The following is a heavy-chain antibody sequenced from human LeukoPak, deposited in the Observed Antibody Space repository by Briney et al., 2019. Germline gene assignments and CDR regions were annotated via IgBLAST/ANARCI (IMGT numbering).Heavy chain of an antibody. CDR1: GFTFSSYW. D-gene: IGHD6-13*01. CDR2: INQDGSEK. V-gene: IGHV3-7*04. J-gene: IGHJ4*02. CDR3: ARAKYSSRWSLDY. Sequence: GGSLRLSCAASGFTFSSYWMSWVRQAPGKGLEWVANINQDGSEKYYVDSVKGRFTTSRDNGNNTMYLQMNSLRAEDTAIYYCARAKYSSRWSLDYWGQGALVTVSS.